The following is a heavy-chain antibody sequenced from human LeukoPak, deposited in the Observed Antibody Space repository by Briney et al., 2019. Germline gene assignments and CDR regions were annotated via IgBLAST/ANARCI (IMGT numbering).Heavy chain of an antibody. Sequence: SETLSLTCTVSGGSISSSSYYWGWIRQPPGKGLEWIGSIYYSGSTYYNPSLKSRVTISVDTSKNQFSLKLSSVTAADTAVYYCAREGPNPAPTPRHAFDIWGQGTMVTVSS. CDR2: IYYSGST. V-gene: IGHV4-39*07. CDR3: AREGPNPAPTPRHAFDI. CDR1: GGSISSSSYY. J-gene: IGHJ3*02.